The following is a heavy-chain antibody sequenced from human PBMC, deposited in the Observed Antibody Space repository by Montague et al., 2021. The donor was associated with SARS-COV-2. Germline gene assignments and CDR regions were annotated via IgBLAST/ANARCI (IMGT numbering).Heavy chain of an antibody. CDR1: GGSFSDYK. V-gene: IGHV4-34*01. CDR2: ISHSGSA. Sequence: SETLSLTCAVSGGSFSDYKWTWIRQSPGKGLEWLGKISHSGSANNNPSLKSRVTISVDTAKNQFSLKLTSVTVADTAVYYCTGGAPGYWGQGTLVTVSS. CDR3: TGGAPGY. J-gene: IGHJ4*02.